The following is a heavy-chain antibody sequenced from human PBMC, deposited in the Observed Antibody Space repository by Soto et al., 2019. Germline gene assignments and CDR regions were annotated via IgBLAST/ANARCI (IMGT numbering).Heavy chain of an antibody. CDR2: IYNGERT. D-gene: IGHD6-19*01. CDR1: GASIRNFY. CDR3: AQTTGWPGFDY. Sequence: QVHLQESGPGLVKPSETMSLTCTASGASIRNFYWNWVRQFPGKGLEWIGHIYNGERTNYNPSLKSRVTISVDTSKNQFSLKLSSVTVADTAVYYCAQTTGWPGFDYWGLGILVAVSS. J-gene: IGHJ4*02. V-gene: IGHV4-59*01.